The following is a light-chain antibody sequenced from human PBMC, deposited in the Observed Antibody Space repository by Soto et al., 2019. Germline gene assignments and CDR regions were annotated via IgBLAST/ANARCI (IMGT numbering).Light chain of an antibody. CDR3: QQYASYWT. CDR1: QNIRSW. Sequence: IQMYQSASTLSAYVGDRVTITCRASQNIRSWLAWYQQKPGKAPKLLIYKASSLESGVPSRFSGSGSGTEFTLTISSLQPDDFATYYCQQYASYWTFGQGTNVDIK. CDR2: KAS. J-gene: IGKJ1*01. V-gene: IGKV1-5*03.